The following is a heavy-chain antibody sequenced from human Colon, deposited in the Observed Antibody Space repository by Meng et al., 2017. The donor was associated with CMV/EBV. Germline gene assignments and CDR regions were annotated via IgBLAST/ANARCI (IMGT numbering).Heavy chain of an antibody. D-gene: IGHD1-26*01. CDR1: GFSFSDNY. Sequence: GESLKISCAASGFSFSDNYLTWIRQAPGKGLEWISYISIGSTHIYYADSVKGRFTISRDNAKNSLFLQMNSLRPEDMGLYFCVKDSGATVGATVQHFDYWGQGTLVTVSS. CDR3: VKDSGATVGATVQHFDY. V-gene: IGHV3-11*01. CDR2: ISIGSTHI. J-gene: IGHJ4*02.